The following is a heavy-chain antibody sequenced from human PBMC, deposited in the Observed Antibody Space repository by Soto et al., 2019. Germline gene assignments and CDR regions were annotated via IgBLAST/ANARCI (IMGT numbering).Heavy chain of an antibody. J-gene: IGHJ6*02. D-gene: IGHD6-19*01. CDR1: GFSFGSYS. Sequence: EVQLLESGGGLVQPGGSLRLSCAASGFSFGSYSMTWVRQAPGKGLEWVSVIGGDAVTTYYADSVKGRFTVSRDNFKNTVPLQMNSLRAEDPAVYYCAKGLYRSTYARGLDVWAQVTTVTVSS. CDR2: IGGDAVTT. V-gene: IGHV3-23*01. CDR3: AKGLYRSTYARGLDV.